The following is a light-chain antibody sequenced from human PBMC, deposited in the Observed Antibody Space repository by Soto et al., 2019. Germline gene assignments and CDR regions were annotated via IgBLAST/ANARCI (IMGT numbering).Light chain of an antibody. CDR2: GAS. J-gene: IGKJ2*01. Sequence: EVVLTQSPVTLSLSPGERATLSCRASQSVSSSYLAWYQQKPGQAPRLLIYGASSRATGIPDRFSGSGSGKDLTLTISRLEPEDFAVYYCQQYDTSIWAYTFGQGTKLEIK. V-gene: IGKV3-20*01. CDR1: QSVSSSY. CDR3: QQYDTSIWAYT.